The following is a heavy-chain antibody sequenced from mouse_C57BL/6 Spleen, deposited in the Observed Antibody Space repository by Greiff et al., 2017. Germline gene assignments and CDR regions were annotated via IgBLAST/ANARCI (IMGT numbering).Heavy chain of an antibody. J-gene: IGHJ2*01. Sequence: VQLQQSGAELVRPGASVKLSCTASGFNIKDDYMHWVKQRPEQGLEWIGWIDPENGDTEYASKFQGKATITADTSSNTAYLQLSSLTSEDTAVYYCTRYGNFDYWGQGTTLTGSS. V-gene: IGHV14-4*01. CDR2: IDPENGDT. CDR3: TRYGNFDY. D-gene: IGHD2-1*01. CDR1: GFNIKDDY.